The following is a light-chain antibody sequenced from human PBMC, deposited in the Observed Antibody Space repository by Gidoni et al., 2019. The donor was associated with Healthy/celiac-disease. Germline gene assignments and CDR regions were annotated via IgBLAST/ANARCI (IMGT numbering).Light chain of an antibody. CDR1: QSVSSY. J-gene: IGKJ4*01. Sequence: DIVLTPSPATLSLSPGERVTLSCRASQSVSSYLAWYQQKPGQAPRLLIYDASNRETGIPARFSGSGSGTDFTLTISSLEPEDFAVYYCQQRSNWPRTFGGXTKVEIK. CDR3: QQRSNWPRT. V-gene: IGKV3-11*01. CDR2: DAS.